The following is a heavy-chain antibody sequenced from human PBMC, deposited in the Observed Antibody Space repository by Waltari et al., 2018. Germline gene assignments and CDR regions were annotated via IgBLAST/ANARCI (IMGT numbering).Heavy chain of an antibody. CDR2: IYTSGST. CDR3: AKDPIYDFWSGYPLFDY. V-gene: IGHV4-61*02. J-gene: IGHJ4*02. Sequence: QVQLQESGPGLVKPSQTLSLTCTVSGGSISSGSYYWSWIRQPAGKGLEWIGRIYTSGSTNYNPSLKSRVTISVDTSKNQFSLKLSSVTAADTAVYYCAKDPIYDFWSGYPLFDYWGQGTLVTVSS. D-gene: IGHD3-3*01. CDR1: GGSISSGSYY.